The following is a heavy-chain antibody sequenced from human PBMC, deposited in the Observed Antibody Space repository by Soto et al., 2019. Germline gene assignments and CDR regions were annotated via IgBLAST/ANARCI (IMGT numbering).Heavy chain of an antibody. CDR2: IYYSGSS. CDR1: GGSISSGDYY. V-gene: IGHV4-30-4*01. Sequence: PSETLSLTCTVSGGSISSGDYYWSWIRQPPGKGLEWIGYIYYSGSSYYNPSLKSRVSISIDTSKNQFSLKLSSVTAADTAVYYCARSRISIFGILIIGSSFDPWGQGSLVPSPQ. CDR3: ARSRISIFGILIIGSSFDP. J-gene: IGHJ5*02. D-gene: IGHD3-3*01.